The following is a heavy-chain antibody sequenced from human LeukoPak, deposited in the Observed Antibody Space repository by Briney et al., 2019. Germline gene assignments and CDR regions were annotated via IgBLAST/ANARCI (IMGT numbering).Heavy chain of an antibody. Sequence: GGSLSLFCAASGFTFSNYNMNWARHAPGKGLEWLSSIRSSTSYKNYADSVKGRFTIFRDNSNNTLYLQMNTLRAEDTAVYFCVKDRRCLGFYYDTSGYSSGHWGQGTLVTVSS. V-gene: IGHV3-21*01. CDR3: VKDRRCLGFYYDTSGYSSGH. CDR1: GFTFSNYN. D-gene: IGHD3-22*01. J-gene: IGHJ4*02. CDR2: IRSSTSYK.